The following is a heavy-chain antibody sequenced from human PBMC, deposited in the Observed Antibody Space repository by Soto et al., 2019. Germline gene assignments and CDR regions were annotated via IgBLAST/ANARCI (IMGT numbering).Heavy chain of an antibody. V-gene: IGHV4-59*01. Sequence: XXTLSLTCTVSCGAITSYHWSWIRQPPGKGLEWIXYLSYXGRTNYNRHLXXPVPIQVXXYKNKFSLKLRSVTAADTAVYYCARGGYPTINYWGQGTLVTVS. D-gene: IGHD5-12*01. CDR1: CGAITSYH. CDR3: ARGGYPTINY. CDR2: LSYXGRT. J-gene: IGHJ4*02.